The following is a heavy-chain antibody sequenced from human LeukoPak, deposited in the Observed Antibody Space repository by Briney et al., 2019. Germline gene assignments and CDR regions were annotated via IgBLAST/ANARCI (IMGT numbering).Heavy chain of an antibody. CDR3: ATRPYCSGGSCYRRAFDI. Sequence: ASVKVSCKASGSTCTSYDSNWFRQAIGQGLERMGWMNPNSGNTGYAQKFQGRVNMPRNTSISTAYMELSSLRSEDTAVYYCATRPYCSGGSCYRRAFDIWGQGTMVTVSS. D-gene: IGHD2-15*01. CDR1: GSTCTSYD. V-gene: IGHV1-8*01. CDR2: MNPNSGNT. J-gene: IGHJ3*02.